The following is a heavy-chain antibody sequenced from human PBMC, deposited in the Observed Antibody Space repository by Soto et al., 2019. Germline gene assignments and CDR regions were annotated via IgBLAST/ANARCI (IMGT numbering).Heavy chain of an antibody. CDR3: ARGEIVGATTWYFDY. CDR2: IYYSGST. CDR1: GGSVSSGSDY. J-gene: IGHJ4*02. D-gene: IGHD1-26*01. Sequence: PSETLSLTCTVSGGSVSSGSDYWSWIRQPPGKGLEWIGYIYYSGSTNYNPSLKSRVTISVDTSKNQFSLKLSSVTAADTAVYYCARGEIVGATTWYFDYWGRGTLVTVSS. V-gene: IGHV4-61*01.